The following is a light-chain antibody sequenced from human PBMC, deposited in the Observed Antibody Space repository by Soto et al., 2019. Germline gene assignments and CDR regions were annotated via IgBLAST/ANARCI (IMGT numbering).Light chain of an antibody. J-gene: IGKJ1*01. V-gene: IGKV3-20*01. CDR1: QSVASRN. Sequence: EIVLTQSPGNRALSPVGGATLSCMASQSVASRNLAWYQQKSGQAPRLLIYGASSRAIHTPGRFSGSGSGTDFTLTISGLEPEDFAVYYCQHFGNSPWTVGQGTKVDIK. CDR2: GAS. CDR3: QHFGNSPWT.